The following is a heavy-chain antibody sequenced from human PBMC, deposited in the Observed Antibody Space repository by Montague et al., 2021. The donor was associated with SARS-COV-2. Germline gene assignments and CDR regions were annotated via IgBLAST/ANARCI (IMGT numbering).Heavy chain of an antibody. CDR2: ISHSGST. CDR1: GGSFSGYY. CDR3: ATITLGYCTNGVCQPPDY. J-gene: IGHJ4*02. V-gene: IGHV4-34*01. D-gene: IGHD2-8*01. Sequence: SETLSLTCAVYGGSFSGYYWSWIRQPPGKGLEWIGEISHSGSTNYNPSLKSRVTISIDTSKNQFSLKLSSVTAADTAVYYCATITLGYCTNGVCQPPDYWGQGTLVTVSS.